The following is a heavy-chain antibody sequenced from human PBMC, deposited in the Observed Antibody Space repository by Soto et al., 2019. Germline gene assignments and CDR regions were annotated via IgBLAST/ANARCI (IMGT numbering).Heavy chain of an antibody. CDR3: AKDREMDRAFDI. CDR1: GFTFDDYA. CDR2: ISWNSGSI. J-gene: IGHJ3*02. Sequence: GGSLRLSCAASGFTFDDYAMHWVRQAPGKGLEWVSGISWNSGSIGYADSVKGRFTISRDNAKNSLYLQMNSLRAEDTALYYCAKDREMDRAFDIWGQGTMVTVSS. V-gene: IGHV3-9*01.